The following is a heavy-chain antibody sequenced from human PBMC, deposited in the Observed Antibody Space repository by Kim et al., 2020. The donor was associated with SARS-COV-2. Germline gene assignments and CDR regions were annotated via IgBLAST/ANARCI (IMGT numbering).Heavy chain of an antibody. Sequence: KFQGRVTITADESTSTAYMELSSLRSEDTAVYYCAREKSIVGATYDAFDIWGQGTMVTVSS. D-gene: IGHD1-26*01. CDR3: AREKSIVGATYDAFDI. J-gene: IGHJ3*02. V-gene: IGHV1-69*01.